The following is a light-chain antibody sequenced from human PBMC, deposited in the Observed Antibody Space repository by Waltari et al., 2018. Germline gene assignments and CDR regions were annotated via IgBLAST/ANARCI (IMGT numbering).Light chain of an antibody. J-gene: IGLJ2*01. CDR2: DVD. CDR3: SSFTTSKTRV. CDR1: STDIGAYDF. Sequence: QSALIQPASLSASPGQSITISCTGTSTDIGAYDFVSWHQQHPGKVPKLIIYDVDIRPSGISNRFSGSKSGNTASLTISGLQAEDDSDYYCSSFTTSKTRVFGGGTRVTVL. V-gene: IGLV2-14*03.